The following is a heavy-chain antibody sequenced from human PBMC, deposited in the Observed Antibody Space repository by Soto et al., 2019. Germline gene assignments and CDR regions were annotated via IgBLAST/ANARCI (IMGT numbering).Heavy chain of an antibody. V-gene: IGHV5-51*01. D-gene: IGHD3-22*01. Sequence: GESLKISCQTSGYSFSAYWIGWVRQMPGKGLEWMGIIFPGDSKTTYSPTFQGQVTISADKSINTAYLQWSSLKASDTAKYYCARRLYATRGYRYFGYWGKGTLVTVSS. J-gene: IGHJ4*02. CDR1: GYSFSAYW. CDR3: ARRLYATRGYRYFGY. CDR2: IFPGDSKT.